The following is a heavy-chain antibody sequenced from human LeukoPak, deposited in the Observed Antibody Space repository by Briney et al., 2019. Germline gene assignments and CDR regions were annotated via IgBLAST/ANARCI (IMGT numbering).Heavy chain of an antibody. J-gene: IGHJ5*02. CDR3: AKASIVVVTVGLDP. D-gene: IGHD2-21*02. V-gene: IGHV3-30*02. CDR2: IRYDGSNK. CDR1: GFTFSSYG. Sequence: GGSLRLSCAASGFTFSSYGMHWVRQAPGKGLEWVAFIRYDGSNKYYADSVKGRFTISRDNSKNTLYLQMNSLRAEDTAVYYCAKASIVVVTVGLDPWGQGTLVTVSS.